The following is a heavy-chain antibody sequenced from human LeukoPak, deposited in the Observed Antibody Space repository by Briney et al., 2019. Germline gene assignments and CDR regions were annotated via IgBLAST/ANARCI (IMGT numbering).Heavy chain of an antibody. CDR3: VRVWSENFYEDRGAFDI. CDR2: IYYSGST. V-gene: IGHV4-39*07. Sequence: PSETLFLTCAVSGGSISSNSYYWGWIRQPPGKGLEWIGSIYYSGSTYYNPSLKSRVTISVDTSKNQFSLKLSSVTAADTAVYYCVRVWSENFYEDRGAFDIWGQGTMVTVSS. J-gene: IGHJ3*02. CDR1: GGSISSNSYY. D-gene: IGHD2/OR15-2a*01.